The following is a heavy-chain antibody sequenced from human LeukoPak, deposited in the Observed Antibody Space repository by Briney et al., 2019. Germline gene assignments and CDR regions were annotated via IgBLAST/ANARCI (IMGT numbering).Heavy chain of an antibody. CDR1: GFTFSSYE. Sequence: GGSLRLSCAASGFTFSSYEMNWVRQAPGKGREWVSYIGGSGRTIHYADSVKGRFTVSRDNAKNSLYLQMNSLRAEDTAVYYCARDMGYCSGGSCYGRRYFDYWGQGTLVTVSS. D-gene: IGHD2-15*01. V-gene: IGHV3-48*03. CDR3: ARDMGYCSGGSCYGRRYFDY. J-gene: IGHJ4*02. CDR2: IGGSGRTI.